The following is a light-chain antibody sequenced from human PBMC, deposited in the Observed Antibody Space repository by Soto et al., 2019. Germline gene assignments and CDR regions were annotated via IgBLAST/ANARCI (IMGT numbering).Light chain of an antibody. CDR1: QSVSSNN. V-gene: IGKV3-20*01. J-gene: IGKJ2*01. CDR2: GAY. Sequence: EIVLTQSPGTLSLSPGERTTLSCRASQSVSSNNLLWYQQKRGQAPRLLIYGAYKRATGIPDSFSGSGSGTDFTLTISRLEPEDFALYYCQHYGNSPPYTFGQGTKVEIK. CDR3: QHYGNSPPYT.